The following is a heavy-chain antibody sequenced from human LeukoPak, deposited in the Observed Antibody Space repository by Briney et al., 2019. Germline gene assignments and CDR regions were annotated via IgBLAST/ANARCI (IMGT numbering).Heavy chain of an antibody. J-gene: IGHJ4*02. CDR2: ISWDGGST. D-gene: IGHD4-17*01. V-gene: IGHV3-43*01. CDR3: AKSKTAVTTGYLDY. Sequence: GGSLRLSCAASGFTFSTYNMNWVRQAPGKGLEWVSLISWDGGSTYYADSVKGRFTISRDNSKNSLYLQMNSLRTEDTALYYCAKSKTAVTTGYLDYWGQGTLVTVSS. CDR1: GFTFSTYN.